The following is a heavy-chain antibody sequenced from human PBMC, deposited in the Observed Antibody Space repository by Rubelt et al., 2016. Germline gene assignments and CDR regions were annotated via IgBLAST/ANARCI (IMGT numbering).Heavy chain of an antibody. CDR1: GGTFSSYA. Sequence: GGTFSSYAISWVRQAPGQGLEWMGRIIPILGIANYAQKFQGRVTITADKSTSTAYMELSSLRSEDTAVYYCARKRYSSGWSDYWGRGTLVTVSS. J-gene: IGHJ4*02. CDR2: IIPILGIA. D-gene: IGHD6-19*01. CDR3: ARKRYSSGWSDY. V-gene: IGHV1-69*04.